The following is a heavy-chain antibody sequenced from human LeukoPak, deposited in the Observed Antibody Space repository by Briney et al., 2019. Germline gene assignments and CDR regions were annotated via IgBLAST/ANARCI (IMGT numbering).Heavy chain of an antibody. CDR3: AKDRRDYSRTEIDS. CDR1: EFTFSGCG. D-gene: IGHD4-11*01. CDR2: IRYDGSNK. V-gene: IGHV3-30*02. J-gene: IGHJ4*02. Sequence: GGSLRLSCAASEFTFSGCGMYWVRQAPGKGLEWVAFIRYDGSNKYYADSVKGRFTISRDNSKNTLYLQMNSLRAEDTAVYYCAKDRRDYSRTEIDSWGQGTLVTVSS.